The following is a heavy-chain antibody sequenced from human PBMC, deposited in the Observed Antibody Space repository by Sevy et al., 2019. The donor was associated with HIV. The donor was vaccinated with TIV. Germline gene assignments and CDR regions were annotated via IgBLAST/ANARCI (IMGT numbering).Heavy chain of an antibody. J-gene: IGHJ4*02. CDR1: GFTFSSYA. V-gene: IGHV3-23*01. CDR3: AKADYYGSGSYGYFDY. D-gene: IGHD3-10*01. Sequence: GGSLRLSCAASGFTFSSYAMSWVRQAPGKGLEWVSAISGSGGSTYYADSVKGRFTISRDNSKNPLYLQMNSLRAEDTAVYYCAKADYYGSGSYGYFDYWGQGTLVTVSS. CDR2: ISGSGGST.